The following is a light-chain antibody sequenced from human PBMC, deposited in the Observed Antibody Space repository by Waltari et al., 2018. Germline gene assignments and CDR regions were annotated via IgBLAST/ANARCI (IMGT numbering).Light chain of an antibody. CDR2: EVT. Sequence: QSALTQPASVSGSPGQSITIACTGSTSDVGFYDRVSWYQHHPGKAPKLPISEVTKRPPGVCNHFAGSKSGTTASLTISGLQAEDEADYFCCSYAGSNTRVFGGGTKLTVL. J-gene: IGLJ2*01. CDR1: TSDVGFYDR. CDR3: CSYAGSNTRV. V-gene: IGLV2-23*02.